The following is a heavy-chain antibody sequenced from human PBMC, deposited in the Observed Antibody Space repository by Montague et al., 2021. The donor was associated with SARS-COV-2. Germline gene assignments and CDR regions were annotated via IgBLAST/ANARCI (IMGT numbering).Heavy chain of an antibody. CDR3: ARVPPGLLWFGEIDY. V-gene: IGHV3-30-3*01. CDR1: GFTFSSYA. J-gene: IGHJ4*02. D-gene: IGHD3-10*01. CDR2: ISYDGSNK. Sequence: SLRLSCAASGFTFSSYAMHWVRQAPGKRLEWVAVISYDGSNKYYADSVKGRFTISRDNSKNTLYLQMNSLRAEDTAVYYCARVPPGLLWFGEIDYWGQGTLVTVSS.